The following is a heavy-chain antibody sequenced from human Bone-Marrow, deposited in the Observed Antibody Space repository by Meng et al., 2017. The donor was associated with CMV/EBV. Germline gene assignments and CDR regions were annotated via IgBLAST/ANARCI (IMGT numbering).Heavy chain of an antibody. V-gene: IGHV3-30*02. CDR1: GFTFSSYG. CDR2: IRYDGSNK. Sequence: GESLKISCAASGFTFSSYGMHWVRQAPGKGLEWVAFIRYDGSNKYYADSVKGRFTISRDNSKKTLYLQMNSLRAEDRAVYYCAKGRGYWGQGTLVTVSS. J-gene: IGHJ1*01. CDR3: AKGRGY.